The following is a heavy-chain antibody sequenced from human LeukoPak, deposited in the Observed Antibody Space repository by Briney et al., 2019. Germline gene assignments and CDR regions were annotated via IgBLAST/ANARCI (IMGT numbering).Heavy chain of an antibody. CDR1: GGSISSYY. D-gene: IGHD1-26*01. CDR2: IHTSGST. Sequence: SETLSLTCTVSGGSISSYYWSWIRQPAGKGLDWIGRIHTSGSTNYNPSLKSRFTMSVVTSKNQFSLKLSSVTAADTAVYYCAREGGAEYFQDWGQGTLVTVSS. V-gene: IGHV4-4*07. J-gene: IGHJ1*01. CDR3: AREGGAEYFQD.